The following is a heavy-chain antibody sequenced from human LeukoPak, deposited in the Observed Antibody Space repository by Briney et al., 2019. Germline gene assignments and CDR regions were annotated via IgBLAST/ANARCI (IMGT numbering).Heavy chain of an antibody. J-gene: IGHJ4*02. D-gene: IGHD2-21*02. CDR3: ARDHTGLLTAIPDF. Sequence: PGGSLRLSCAASGFTVSSNYMSWVRQAPGKGLEWVSYISSSSSTIYYADSVKGRFTISRDNAKNSLYLQMNSLRAEDTAVYYCARDHTGLLTAIPDFWGQGTLVTVSS. V-gene: IGHV3-11*01. CDR1: GFTVSSNY. CDR2: ISSSSSTI.